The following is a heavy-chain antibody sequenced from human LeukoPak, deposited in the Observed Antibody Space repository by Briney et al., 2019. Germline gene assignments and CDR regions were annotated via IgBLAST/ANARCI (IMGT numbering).Heavy chain of an antibody. CDR1: GGSISSYY. V-gene: IGHV4-59*01. J-gene: IGHJ4*02. Sequence: SETLSLTCTVSGGSISSYYWSWIRQPPGKGLEWIGYIYYSGSTNYNPSLKSRVTISVDTSKNQFSLKLSSVTAADTAIYYCAKDVVPDSGWDLDYWGQGTLVTVSS. CDR3: AKDVVPDSGWDLDY. D-gene: IGHD6-19*01. CDR2: IYYSGST.